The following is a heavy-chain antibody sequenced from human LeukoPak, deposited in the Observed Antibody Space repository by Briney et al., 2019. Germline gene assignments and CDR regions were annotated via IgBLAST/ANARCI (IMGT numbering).Heavy chain of an antibody. CDR3: ARGIVVATLFDY. J-gene: IGHJ4*02. CDR1: GGSISSNW. Sequence: SGTLSLTCAVSGGSISSNWWSWVRQPPGKGLEWIGEIYHSGSTNYNPSLKSRVTISVDKSKNQFSLKLSSVTAADTAVYYCARGIVVATLFDYWGQGTLVTVSS. V-gene: IGHV4-4*02. D-gene: IGHD6-19*01. CDR2: IYHSGST.